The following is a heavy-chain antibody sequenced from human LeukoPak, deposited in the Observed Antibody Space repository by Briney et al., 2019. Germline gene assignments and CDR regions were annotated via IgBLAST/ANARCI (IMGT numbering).Heavy chain of an antibody. Sequence: GRSLRLSCAASGFTFSSYGMHWVRQAPGKGLEWVAVIWYDGSNKYYADSVKGRFTISRDNSKNTLYLQMNSLRAEDTAVYYCARNQDYGVYNSVGAFDIWGKGTKVTFSS. CDR2: IWYDGSNK. D-gene: IGHD4-17*01. V-gene: IGHV3-33*01. CDR3: ARNQDYGVYNSVGAFDI. CDR1: GFTFSSYG. J-gene: IGHJ3*02.